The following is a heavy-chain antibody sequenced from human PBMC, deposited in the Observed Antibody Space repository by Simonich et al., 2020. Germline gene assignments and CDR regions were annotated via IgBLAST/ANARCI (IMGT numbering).Heavy chain of an antibody. CDR2: IYHSGST. CDR3: ARVDNWNYFDY. J-gene: IGHJ4*02. Sequence: QVQLQESGPGLVKPSETLSLTCAVSGYSISSGYYWGWIRQPPGKGLEWIGSIYHSGSTYHNPSLKSRVTRSVDTAKNQFSLKLSSVTAADTAVYYCARVDNWNYFDYWGQGTLVTVSS. V-gene: IGHV4-38-2*01. D-gene: IGHD1-20*01. CDR1: GYSISSGYY.